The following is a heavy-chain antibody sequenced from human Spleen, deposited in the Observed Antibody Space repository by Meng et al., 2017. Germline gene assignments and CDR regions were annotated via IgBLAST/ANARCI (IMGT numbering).Heavy chain of an antibody. D-gene: IGHD4-17*01. Sequence: EVQLVDSGGGLIQPGGCLRLSCAASGFTFGNYDMSWVREAPGKGLKXVAXXXRSAXNTKYXDSVKGXFSIXXXNSNNAXYLQXNXXAAEXXXVYYCXXDLLVTTWGYFDSWGQGTLVTVSS. CDR2: XXRSAXNT. CDR3: XXDLLVTTWGYFDS. V-gene: IGHV3-23*05. J-gene: IGHJ4*02. CDR1: GFTFGNYD.